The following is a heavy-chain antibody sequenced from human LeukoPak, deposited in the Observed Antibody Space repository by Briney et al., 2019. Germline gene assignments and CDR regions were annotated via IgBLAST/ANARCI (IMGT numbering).Heavy chain of an antibody. CDR1: GGSIRNGGSF. CDR3: VRRLSYYFGVDV. J-gene: IGHJ6*02. Sequence: TTTLSLPCTVSGGSIRNGGSFWGWNRQPPGKGLEWIGSMSYGGDTYYSPALKSRLTISVDPPKNQFSLKLRSVTAADTAVYHRVRRLSYYFGVDVWGQGATVIVSS. V-gene: IGHV4-39*01. CDR2: MSYGGDT.